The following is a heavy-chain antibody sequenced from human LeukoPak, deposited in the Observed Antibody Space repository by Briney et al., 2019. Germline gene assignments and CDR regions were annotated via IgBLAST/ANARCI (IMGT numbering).Heavy chain of an antibody. CDR1: GGSFSGYY. CDR2: INHSGST. CDR3: AKTPTAVVRGGYYFAN. D-gene: IGHD6-6*01. Sequence: SETLSLTCAVYGGSFSGYYWSWIRQPPGKGLEWIGEINHSGSTDYNPSLKSRVTISVDTSKNQFSLKLSSVTAADTAVYYCAKTPTAVVRGGYYFANWGQGTLVTFSS. J-gene: IGHJ4*02. V-gene: IGHV4-34*01.